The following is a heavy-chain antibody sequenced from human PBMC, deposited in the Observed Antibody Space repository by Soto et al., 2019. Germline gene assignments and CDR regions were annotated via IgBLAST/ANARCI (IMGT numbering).Heavy chain of an antibody. CDR2: INYSGNT. CDR3: ARGNQLDY. D-gene: IGHD1-1*01. V-gene: IGHV4-34*01. CDR1: SGSFSDYS. J-gene: IGHJ4*02. Sequence: QVRLQQWGAGLLKPSETLSLTCAVYSGSFSDYSWTWLRQPPGKGLEWMGVINYSGNTKYNPSLKSRVNISVDTSKNQFSLKLSSVTDADTAVYYCARGNQLDYWRRGTPVTVSS.